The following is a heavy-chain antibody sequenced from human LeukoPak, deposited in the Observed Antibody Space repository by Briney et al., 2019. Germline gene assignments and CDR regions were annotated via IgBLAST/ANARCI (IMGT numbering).Heavy chain of an antibody. CDR2: INHSGST. CDR1: GGSFSGYY. J-gene: IGHJ6*02. Sequence: SETLSLTCAVYGGSFSGYYWSWIRQPPGKGLEWIGEINHSGSTNYNPSPKSRVTISVDTSKNQFSLKLSSVTAADTAVYYCARWLGELLYYYYYGMDVWGQGTRSPSP. D-gene: IGHD3-10*01. CDR3: ARWLGELLYYYYYGMDV. V-gene: IGHV4-34*01.